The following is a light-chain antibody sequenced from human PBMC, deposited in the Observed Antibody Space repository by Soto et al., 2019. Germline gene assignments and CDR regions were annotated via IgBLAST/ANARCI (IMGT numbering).Light chain of an antibody. Sequence: QSVLTQPPSASGTPGQRVTISCSGSSSNIGDSYGYWFQQLPGTAPKLLIYRNNQRPSGVPDRFSGSKSGTSASLAISGLRPEDEAEYYCAKWDDRLRVWVFGGGTKLTVL. CDR1: SSNIGDSY. J-gene: IGLJ3*02. V-gene: IGLV1-47*01. CDR2: RNN. CDR3: AKWDDRLRVWV.